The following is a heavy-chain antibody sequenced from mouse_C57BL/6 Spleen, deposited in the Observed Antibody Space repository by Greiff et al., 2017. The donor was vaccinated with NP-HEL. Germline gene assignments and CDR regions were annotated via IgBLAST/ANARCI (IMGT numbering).Heavy chain of an antibody. CDR3: ARSTVVAEGFDY. V-gene: IGHV1-82*01. CDR1: GYAFSSSW. D-gene: IGHD1-1*01. CDR2: IYPGDGDT. J-gene: IGHJ2*01. Sequence: VQLQQSGPELVKPGASVKISCTASGYAFSSSWMNWVKQRPGKGLEWIGRIYPGDGDTNYNGKFKGKATLTADKSSSTAYMQLSSLTSEDSAVYFWARSTVVAEGFDYWGQGTTLTVSS.